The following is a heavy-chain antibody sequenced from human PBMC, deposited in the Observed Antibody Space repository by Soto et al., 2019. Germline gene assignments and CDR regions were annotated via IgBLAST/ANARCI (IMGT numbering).Heavy chain of an antibody. V-gene: IGHV3-23*01. CDR1: GFTFSTYA. J-gene: IGHJ4*02. Sequence: EVPLLESGGGLVQPGGSLRLSCAASGFTFSTYAMNWVRQAPGKGLEWVSGISGSGHSTYYADSVKGRFTVSRDNSKNTLYLQMNSLRAEDTAVFYCAKERSSGWSFDYWGQGTLVTVSS. CDR2: ISGSGHST. CDR3: AKERSSGWSFDY. D-gene: IGHD6-19*01.